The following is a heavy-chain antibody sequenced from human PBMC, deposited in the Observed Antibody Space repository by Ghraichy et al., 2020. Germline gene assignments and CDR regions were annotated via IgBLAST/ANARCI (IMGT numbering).Heavy chain of an antibody. D-gene: IGHD3-10*01. V-gene: IGHV4-39*01. CDR1: GGSISSSSYY. J-gene: IGHJ4*02. CDR2: IYYSGST. CDR3: ARHTSLVRGVLYYFDH. Sequence: GSLSLTCTVSGGSISSSSYYWGWIRQPPGKGLEWIGNIYYSGSTYYNPSLKSRVTISVDTSRDQFSLRLSSVTAADTAVYYCARHTSLVRGVLYYFDHWGQGTLVTVSS.